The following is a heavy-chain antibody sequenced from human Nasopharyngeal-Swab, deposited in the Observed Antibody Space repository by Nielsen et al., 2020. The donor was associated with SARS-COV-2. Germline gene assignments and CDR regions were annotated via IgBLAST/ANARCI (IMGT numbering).Heavy chain of an antibody. D-gene: IGHD2-2*01. Sequence: GESLKISCAASGFTFSNAWMSWVRQAPGKGLEWVGRIKSKTDGGTTDYAAPVKGRFTISRDDSKNTLYLQMNSLKTEDTAVYCCTTAGCSSTSCYYYYYYGMDVWGQGTTVTVSS. CDR2: IKSKTDGGTT. CDR1: GFTFSNAW. CDR3: TTAGCSSTSCYYYYYYGMDV. V-gene: IGHV3-15*01. J-gene: IGHJ6*02.